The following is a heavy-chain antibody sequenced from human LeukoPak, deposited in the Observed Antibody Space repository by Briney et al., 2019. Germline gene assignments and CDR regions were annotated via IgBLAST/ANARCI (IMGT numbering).Heavy chain of an antibody. D-gene: IGHD2-2*01. CDR2: INAGNGNT. CDR1: GYTFTSYA. V-gene: IGHV1-3*01. CDR3: ARVIGARYCSSTSCSDAFDI. J-gene: IGHJ3*02. Sequence: ASVKVSCKASGYTFTSYAMHWVRQAPGQRLEWMGRINAGNGNTKYSQKFQGRVTITRDTSASTAYMELSSLRSEDTAVYYCARVIGARYCSSTSCSDAFDIRGQGTMVTVSS.